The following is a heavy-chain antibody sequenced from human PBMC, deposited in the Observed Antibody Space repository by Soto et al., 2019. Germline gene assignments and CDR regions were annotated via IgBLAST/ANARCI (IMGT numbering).Heavy chain of an antibody. CDR2: IAYNGGT. CDR3: TRGGHFYEYMI. CDR1: DGSVSSYGYY. J-gene: IGHJ4*02. D-gene: IGHD3-3*02. Sequence: QVQLQESGPGLVKPSETLSLTCTVSDGSVSSYGYYWTLVRQAPGKGLEWIGYIAYNGGTSYNPSLRSRVTISVDTSKSQFSLDLSFATAADTALYYCTRGGHFYEYMIWGQGTLVTVSS. V-gene: IGHV4-61*08.